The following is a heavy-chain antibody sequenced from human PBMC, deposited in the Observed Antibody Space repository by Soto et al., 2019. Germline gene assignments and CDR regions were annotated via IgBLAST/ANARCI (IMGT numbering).Heavy chain of an antibody. D-gene: IGHD4-17*01. J-gene: IGHJ4*02. CDR2: ISYDGSKI. CDR1: GFTFSSYA. Sequence: QVQLVESGGGVVQPGRSLRLSCAASGFTFSSYAMHWVRQAPGKGLEWVAIISYDGSKIYYADSVKGRFTISRDNYKNTLYLQVNSLRAEDTAVYYCARESYGDYYFDYWGQGTLVTVSS. CDR3: ARESYGDYYFDY. V-gene: IGHV3-30-3*01.